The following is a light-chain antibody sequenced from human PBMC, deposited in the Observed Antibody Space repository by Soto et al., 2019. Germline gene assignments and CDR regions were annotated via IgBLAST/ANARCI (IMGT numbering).Light chain of an antibody. CDR1: QSVTNSF. CDR3: QRYDRSPRT. Sequence: EIVLAQSPGTLSLSPGERATLSCRASQSVTNSFLAWYQQKPGQAPRLLIYGASRRATGIPDRFTGSGSGTDFTLTISRLEPEDFAVYYCQRYDRSPRTFGQGTKVDIK. CDR2: GAS. J-gene: IGKJ1*01. V-gene: IGKV3-20*01.